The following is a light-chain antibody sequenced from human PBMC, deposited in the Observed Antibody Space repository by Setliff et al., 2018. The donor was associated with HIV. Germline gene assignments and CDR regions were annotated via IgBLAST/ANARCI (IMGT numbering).Light chain of an antibody. Sequence: SALTQPASVTGAPGQTITISCTGTSNDIGRFNYVSWYKQFPGKGPTLVIFDVNQRPSGVSNRFSGSKSGNIASLIISGLQAEDEADYFCCSYSRGSTYVFGTGTKVTVL. V-gene: IGLV2-14*03. CDR1: SNDIGRFNY. CDR3: CSYSRGSTYV. J-gene: IGLJ1*01. CDR2: DVN.